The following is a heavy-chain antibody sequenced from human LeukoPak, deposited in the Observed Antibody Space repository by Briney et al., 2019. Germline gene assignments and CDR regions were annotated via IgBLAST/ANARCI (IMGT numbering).Heavy chain of an antibody. J-gene: IGHJ3*02. CDR2: ISYDGSNK. D-gene: IGHD6-19*01. V-gene: IGHV3-30*18. Sequence: PGGSLRLSCAASGFTFSSYGMHWVRQAPGKGLEWVAVISYDGSNKYYADSVKGRFTISRDNSKNTLYLQMNSLRAEDTAVYYCAKKFVAGYHPDAFDIWGQGTMVTASS. CDR3: AKKFVAGYHPDAFDI. CDR1: GFTFSSYG.